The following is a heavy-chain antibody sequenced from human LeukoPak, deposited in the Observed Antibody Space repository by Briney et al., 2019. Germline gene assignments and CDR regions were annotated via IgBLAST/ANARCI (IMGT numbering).Heavy chain of an antibody. CDR1: GYTFTSYY. CDR3: ARGRWGLVGATGYFDY. CDR2: INPSGGST. D-gene: IGHD1-26*01. V-gene: IGHV1-46*01. J-gene: IGHJ4*02. Sequence: ASVKVSCKASGYTFTSYYTHWVRQAPGQGLEWMGIINPSGGSTSYAQKFQGRVTMTRDTSTSTVYMELSSLRSEDTAVYYCARGRWGLVGATGYFDYWGQGTLVTVSS.